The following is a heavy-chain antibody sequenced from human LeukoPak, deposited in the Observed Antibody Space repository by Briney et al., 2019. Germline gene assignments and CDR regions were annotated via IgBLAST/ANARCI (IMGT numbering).Heavy chain of an antibody. J-gene: IGHJ4*02. CDR3: ARGDYYGSGTYYKKTVDC. Sequence: ASMKVSCKASGYTFTSYGINWVRQAPGQGLEWMGWISAYNGNTNYAQKLQGRVTRTTDTSTSTAYMELRSLRSDDTAVYYCARGDYYGSGTYYKKTVDCWGQGTLVTVSS. V-gene: IGHV1-18*01. CDR1: GYTFTSYG. CDR2: ISAYNGNT. D-gene: IGHD3-10*01.